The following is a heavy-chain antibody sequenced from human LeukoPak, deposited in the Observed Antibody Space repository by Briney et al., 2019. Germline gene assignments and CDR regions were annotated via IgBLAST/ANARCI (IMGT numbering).Heavy chain of an antibody. Sequence: ASVKVSCKASGYTFTDYYMHWVRQAPGQGFEWMGWINPNDGDTNYAQKFQGRVTMTRDTSISTAHMEVSRLRSDDTAVYYCASATFLYCSSCTCAFDYWGQGTLVTVSS. CDR1: GYTFTDYY. V-gene: IGHV1-2*02. CDR3: ASATFLYCSSCTCAFDY. D-gene: IGHD2-2*01. J-gene: IGHJ4*02. CDR2: INPNDGDT.